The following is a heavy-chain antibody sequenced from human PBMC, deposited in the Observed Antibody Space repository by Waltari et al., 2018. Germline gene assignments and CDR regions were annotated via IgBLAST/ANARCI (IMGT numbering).Heavy chain of an antibody. D-gene: IGHD3-10*01. J-gene: IGHJ6*03. V-gene: IGHV4-4*07. CDR1: GGPIRSFY. CDR3: ARARSGYYYMDV. CDR2: IYTSGST. Sequence: QVQLQESGPGLVKPSETLSLTCTVSGGPIRSFYWSWIRQPAGKGLEWIGLIYTSGSTHYNPSLKSRVTMSVDTSKNQLSLNLSSVTAADTAVYYCARARSGYYYMDVWGKGTTVIVSS.